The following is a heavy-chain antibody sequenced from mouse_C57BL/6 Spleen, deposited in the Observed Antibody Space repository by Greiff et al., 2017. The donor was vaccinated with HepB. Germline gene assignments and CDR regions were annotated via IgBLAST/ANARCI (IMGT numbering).Heavy chain of an antibody. J-gene: IGHJ2*01. D-gene: IGHD6-5*01. Sequence: QVQLQQPGTELVKPGASVKLSCKASGYTFTSYWLHWVKQRPGQGLEWIGNINPSNGGTNYNEKFKSKATLTVDKSSSTAYMQLSSLTSEDSAVYYCARPFMQGDYFDYWGQGTTLTVSS. V-gene: IGHV1-53*01. CDR1: GYTFTSYW. CDR3: ARPFMQGDYFDY. CDR2: INPSNGGT.